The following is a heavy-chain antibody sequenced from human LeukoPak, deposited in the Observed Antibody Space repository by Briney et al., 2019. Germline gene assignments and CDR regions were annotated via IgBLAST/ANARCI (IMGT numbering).Heavy chain of an antibody. CDR1: GVSISRFY. J-gene: IGHJ4*02. CDR2: IYNGVPT. V-gene: IGHV4-4*09. D-gene: IGHD6-19*01. CDR3: VQTTGWPCFDY. Sequence: PSETLSLTCTTSGVSISRFYWSWVRQPPGKGLEWIANIYNGVPTFFNPSLKSRATISVDTSKGQFSLQLASVTAADTAVYYCVQTTGWPCFDYWGQGTLVTVSS.